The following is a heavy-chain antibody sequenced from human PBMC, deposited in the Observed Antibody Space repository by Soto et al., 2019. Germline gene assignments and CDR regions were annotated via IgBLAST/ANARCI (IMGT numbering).Heavy chain of an antibody. D-gene: IGHD1-26*01. Sequence: QVQLVQSGADVKKPGSSVKVSCTASGGTFSSYAISRVRQAPGQGLEWMGGIIPIFGTANYEQKFQGRVTSTADESTSTAYMELSRLRSEDTAVYYCARALVGASLVGGRYYGMDVWGQGTTVTVSS. CDR1: GGTFSSYA. J-gene: IGHJ6*02. V-gene: IGHV1-69*01. CDR2: IIPIFGTA. CDR3: ARALVGASLVGGRYYGMDV.